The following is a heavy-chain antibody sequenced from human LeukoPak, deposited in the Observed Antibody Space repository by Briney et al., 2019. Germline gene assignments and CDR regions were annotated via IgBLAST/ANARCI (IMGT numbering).Heavy chain of an antibody. CDR3: ARYSGSYYYPPAWDL. V-gene: IGHV3-74*01. CDR1: GFTFNDYW. CDR2: LNTDGSIT. Sequence: PGGSLRLSCVASGFTFNDYWMYWVRQAPGKGLMWVSRLNTDGSITTYADSVEGRFTISRDNSKNTLYLQMDSLRADDTAVYYCARYSGSYYYPPAWDLWGQGTLVTVSS. J-gene: IGHJ4*02. D-gene: IGHD1-26*01.